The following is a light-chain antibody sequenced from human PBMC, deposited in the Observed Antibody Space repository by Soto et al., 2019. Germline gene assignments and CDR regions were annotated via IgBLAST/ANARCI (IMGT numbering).Light chain of an antibody. CDR1: QGISRW. CDR2: AAS. V-gene: IGKV1-12*01. Sequence: DIQMTQSPSSVSASVGDRVTITCRASQGISRWLAWYQQKSGKAPKFLIFAASTLQRGVPSRFSVSGSGTDFTLTISSLRPEDFATYYCQQYDNLPITFGQGTRLEIK. CDR3: QQYDNLPIT. J-gene: IGKJ5*01.